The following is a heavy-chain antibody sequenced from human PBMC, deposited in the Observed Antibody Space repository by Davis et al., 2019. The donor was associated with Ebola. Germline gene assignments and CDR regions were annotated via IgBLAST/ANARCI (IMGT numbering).Heavy chain of an antibody. CDR2: INSDGSST. CDR3: ARPIGYCSGGSCYYYYYGMDV. Sequence: HTGGSLRLSCAASGFTFSSYWMHWVRQAPGKGLVWVSHINSDGSSTSYADSVKGRFTISRDNAKNTLYLQMNSLRAEDTAVYYCARPIGYCSGGSCYYYYYGMDVWGQGTTVTVSS. V-gene: IGHV3-74*01. J-gene: IGHJ6*02. D-gene: IGHD2-15*01. CDR1: GFTFSSYW.